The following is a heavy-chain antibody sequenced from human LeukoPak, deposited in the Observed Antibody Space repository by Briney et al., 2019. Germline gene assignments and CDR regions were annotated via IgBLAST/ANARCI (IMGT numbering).Heavy chain of an antibody. V-gene: IGHV1-2*02. CDR2: INPNSGGT. J-gene: IGHJ4*02. CDR3: ARGGYYDSSGYYYPFDY. CDR1: GYTFTGYY. D-gene: IGHD3-22*01. Sequence: GASVKVSCKASGYTFTGYYMHWVRQAPGQGLEWMGWINPNSGGTNSAQKFQGRVTMTRDTSISTAYMELSRLRSGDTAVYYCARGGYYDSSGYYYPFDYWGQGTLVTVSS.